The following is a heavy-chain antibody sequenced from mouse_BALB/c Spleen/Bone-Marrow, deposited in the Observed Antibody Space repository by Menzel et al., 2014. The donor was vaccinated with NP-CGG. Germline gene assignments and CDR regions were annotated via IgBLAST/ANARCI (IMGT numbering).Heavy chain of an antibody. Sequence: LVESGAELVKPGASVKLSCTASGFNIKDTYMHWVKQRPEQGLEWIGRIDPANGNTKYDPKFQGKATITADTSSNTTSLQLSSRKSEDTAVDFCARSRLGTYFDYWGQGTLLTVSS. CDR2: IDPANGNT. J-gene: IGHJ2*01. D-gene: IGHD1-2*01. V-gene: IGHV14-3*02. CDR1: GFNIKDTY. CDR3: ARSRLGTYFDY.